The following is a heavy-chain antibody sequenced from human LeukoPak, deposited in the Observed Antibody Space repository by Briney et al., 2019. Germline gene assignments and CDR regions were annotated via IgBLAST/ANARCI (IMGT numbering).Heavy chain of an antibody. D-gene: IGHD5-18*01. V-gene: IGHV3-30*18. CDR3: AKEEQYSYAI. Sequence: GGSLRLSCAASGFTFSSFGMHWVRQAPGKGLEWVAVISYDGSNKYYADSVKGRFTISRDNSKNTLYLQMNSLRAEDTAVNYCAKEEQYSYAIWGQGTLVTVSS. J-gene: IGHJ4*02. CDR2: ISYDGSNK. CDR1: GFTFSSFG.